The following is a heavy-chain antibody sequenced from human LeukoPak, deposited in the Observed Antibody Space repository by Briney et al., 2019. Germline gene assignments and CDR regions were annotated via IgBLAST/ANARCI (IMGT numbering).Heavy chain of an antibody. Sequence: ASVKVSCKASGYTFTNYYMHWVRQAPGQGLEWMGVINPSGDSTRYEQKFQDRVTMTRETSTRTVYMELSSLRSEDTAAYYCARGYSSSYRIDYWGQGTLVTVPS. D-gene: IGHD6-19*01. CDR1: GYTFTNYY. CDR2: INPSGDST. CDR3: ARGYSSSYRIDY. V-gene: IGHV1-46*01. J-gene: IGHJ4*02.